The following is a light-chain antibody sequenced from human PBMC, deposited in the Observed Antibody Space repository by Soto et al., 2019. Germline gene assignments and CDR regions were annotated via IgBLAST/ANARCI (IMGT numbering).Light chain of an antibody. Sequence: DIQVTQSPSTLSASVGDRVTITCRASQSINIYLAWYRQTPGKAPELLIYQASILEPGVPSRFSGRGSGTEFTLTISSLQPDDFATYYCQQYSRYSAFGQGTKVDIK. V-gene: IGKV1-5*03. CDR3: QQYSRYSA. CDR1: QSINIY. J-gene: IGKJ2*01. CDR2: QAS.